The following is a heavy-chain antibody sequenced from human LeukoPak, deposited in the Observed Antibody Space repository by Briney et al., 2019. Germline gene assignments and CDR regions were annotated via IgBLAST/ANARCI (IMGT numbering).Heavy chain of an antibody. D-gene: IGHD4-23*01. CDR2: NYHSGST. V-gene: IGHV4-39*01. CDR3: ARSPSRGNSRAFDI. J-gene: IGHJ3*02. CDR1: GDSNISSSYF. Sequence: SETLSLTCTVSGDSNISSSYFWGWIRQPPGKGLEWIGNNYHSGSTYYNPSLKSRATISVDTSKNQFSLRLRSVTAADTAVYYCARSPSRGNSRAFDIWGQGTLVTVSS.